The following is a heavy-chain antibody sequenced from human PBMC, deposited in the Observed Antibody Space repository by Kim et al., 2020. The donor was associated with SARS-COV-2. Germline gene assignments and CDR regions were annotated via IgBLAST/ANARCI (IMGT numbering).Heavy chain of an antibody. D-gene: IGHD4-17*01. Sequence: GGSLRLSCAASGFTFSSYSMNWVRQAPGKGLEWVSSISSSSSYIYYADSVKGRFTISRDNAKNSLYLQMNSLRAEDTAVYYCARDTHGSLTVISPPLFRYWGQGTLVTVAS. J-gene: IGHJ4*02. V-gene: IGHV3-21*01. CDR3: ARDTHGSLTVISPPLFRY. CDR1: GFTFSSYS. CDR2: ISSSSSYI.